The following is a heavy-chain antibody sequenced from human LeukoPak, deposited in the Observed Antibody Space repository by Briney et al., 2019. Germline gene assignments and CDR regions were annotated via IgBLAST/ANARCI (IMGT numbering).Heavy chain of an antibody. J-gene: IGHJ3*01. CDR1: GVSISSGSNY. V-gene: IGHV4-39*07. CDR3: TRSDGYGLVGI. Sequence: ASETLSLTCSVSGVSISSGSNYWGWIRQPPGKTLEWIGSIYSSGSTYYNSSLKSRVIILIDTSKNHFSLTLSSVTAADTAVYYCTRSDGYGLVGIWGQGTMVTVSS. CDR2: IYSSGST. D-gene: IGHD3-10*01.